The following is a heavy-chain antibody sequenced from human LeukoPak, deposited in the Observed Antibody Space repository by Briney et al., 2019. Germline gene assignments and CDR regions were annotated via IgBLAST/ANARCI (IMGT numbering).Heavy chain of an antibody. CDR2: IYYSGST. Sequence: SETLSLTCTVSGGSISSSTYYWGWLRQSPGKGLEWLGSIYYSGSTCYNPSLKSRVTISVDTSKNQFSLKLSSVTAADTAVYYCARESADYYGSGSPRWGQGTLVTVSS. CDR3: ARESADYYGSGSPR. J-gene: IGHJ4*02. V-gene: IGHV4-39*07. D-gene: IGHD3-10*01. CDR1: GGSISSSTYY.